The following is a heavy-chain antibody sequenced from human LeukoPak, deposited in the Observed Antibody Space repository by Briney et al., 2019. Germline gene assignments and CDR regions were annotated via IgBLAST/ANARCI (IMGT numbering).Heavy chain of an antibody. V-gene: IGHV3-7*01. D-gene: IGHD5-12*01. CDR3: ARDPRTYATLTFDY. Sequence: GGSLRLSCAASGFTFSSYWMSWVRQAPGKGLEWVANIKQDGSEKYYVDSVKGRFTISRDNAKNSLYLQMNSLRAEYTAVYYCARDPRTYATLTFDYWGQGTLVTVSS. CDR1: GFTFSSYW. J-gene: IGHJ4*02. CDR2: IKQDGSEK.